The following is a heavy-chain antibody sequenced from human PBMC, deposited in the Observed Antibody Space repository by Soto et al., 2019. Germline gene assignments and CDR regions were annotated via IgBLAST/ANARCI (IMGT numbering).Heavy chain of an antibody. CDR1: GYTFTCYY. CDR2: INPNSGGT. J-gene: IGHJ6*02. D-gene: IGHD6-13*01. Sequence: XSGKVCYKASGYTFTCYYMHLVRQAPGQGLECMGWINPNSGGTNYAQKFQVRVTMTRDTSISTAYMELSRLRSDDTAVYYCARERMYSSILTGGMDFWGQGTTVTVSS. V-gene: IGHV1-2*02. CDR3: ARERMYSSILTGGMDF.